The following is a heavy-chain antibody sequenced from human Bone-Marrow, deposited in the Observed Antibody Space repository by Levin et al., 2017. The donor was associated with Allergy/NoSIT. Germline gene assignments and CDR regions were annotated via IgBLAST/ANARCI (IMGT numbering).Heavy chain of an antibody. D-gene: IGHD2-15*01. V-gene: IGHV3-21*01. Sequence: GGSLRLSCAASGFTFSSYSMNWVRQAPGKGLEWVSSISSSSSYIYYADSVKGRFTISRDNAKNSLYLQMNSLRAEDTAVYYCASAHPDREVVDNWYFDLWGRGTLVTVSS. CDR2: ISSSSSYI. CDR3: ASAHPDREVVDNWYFDL. J-gene: IGHJ2*01. CDR1: GFTFSSYS.